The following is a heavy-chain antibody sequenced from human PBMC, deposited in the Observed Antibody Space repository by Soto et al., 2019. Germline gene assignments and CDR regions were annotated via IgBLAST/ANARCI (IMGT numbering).Heavy chain of an antibody. CDR1: GFTVSNTY. J-gene: IGHJ4*02. CDR2: IYSDGTT. V-gene: IGHV3-53*01. CDR3: ASGPSAGYIYYSHWAYFDR. D-gene: IGHD2-21*01. Sequence: EVQLVESGGGLIQPGGSLRLSCAASGFTVSNTYMKWVRQAPGKGLEWVSVIYSDGTTYYRDSVKGRFTISRDNSKNMLYLPMNNLPADDTALYSCASGPSAGYIYYSHWAYFDRWVQGTLVTFSS.